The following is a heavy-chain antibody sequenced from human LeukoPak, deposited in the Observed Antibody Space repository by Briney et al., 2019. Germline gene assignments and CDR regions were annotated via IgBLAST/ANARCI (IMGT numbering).Heavy chain of an antibody. Sequence: GGSLRLSCAASGFTVSSNYMSWVRQAPGKGLEWVSVIYSGGSTYYADSVKGRFTISRDNSKNTLYLQMNSLRAEDTAVYYCARDPWGFSSSFLTEYYYYGMDVWGQGTTVIVSS. J-gene: IGHJ6*02. CDR3: ARDPWGFSSSFLTEYYYYGMDV. D-gene: IGHD6-13*01. CDR1: GFTVSSNY. V-gene: IGHV3-66*01. CDR2: IYSGGST.